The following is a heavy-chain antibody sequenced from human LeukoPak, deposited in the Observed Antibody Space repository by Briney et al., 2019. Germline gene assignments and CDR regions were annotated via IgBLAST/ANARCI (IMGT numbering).Heavy chain of an antibody. D-gene: IGHD2-15*01. CDR1: GGSFSGYY. Sequence: SETLSLTCAVYGGSFSGYYWSWIRQPPGKGLEWIGEINHSGSTNHNPSLKSRVTISVDTSKNQFSLKLSSVTAADTAVYYCARPGYCSGGSCPRWFDPWGQGTLVTVSS. CDR3: ARPGYCSGGSCPRWFDP. V-gene: IGHV4-34*01. CDR2: INHSGST. J-gene: IGHJ5*02.